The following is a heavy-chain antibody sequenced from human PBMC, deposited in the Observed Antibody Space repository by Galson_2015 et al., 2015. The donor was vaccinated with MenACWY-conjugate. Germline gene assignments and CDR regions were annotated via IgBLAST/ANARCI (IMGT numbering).Heavy chain of an antibody. CDR3: ARQAYGGNPFDY. Sequence: SLRLSCAASGFTVSSNYMSWVRQAPGKGLEWVSVIYSGGSTYYADSVKGRFTISRDNSKNTLYLQMNSLRAEDTAVYYCARQAYGGNPFDYWGQGTLVTVSS. CDR1: GFTVSSNY. CDR2: IYSGGST. D-gene: IGHD4-23*01. V-gene: IGHV3-53*01. J-gene: IGHJ4*02.